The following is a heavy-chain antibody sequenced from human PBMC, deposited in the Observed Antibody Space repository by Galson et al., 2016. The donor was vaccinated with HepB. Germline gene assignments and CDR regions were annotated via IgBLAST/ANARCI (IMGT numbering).Heavy chain of an antibody. J-gene: IGHJ4*02. CDR3: ARTVDPSGWSYDFDY. D-gene: IGHD6-19*01. CDR2: MSGDDDT. CDR1: GFSLSTSAVS. V-gene: IGHV2-5*02. Sequence: PALVTPTQTLTLTCTFSGFSLSTSAVSMAWIRQPPGPALEWLALMSGDDDTRYSHSLQNRLSFYKDTSKNQVVLTMTNLDPVDTGTYYCARTVDPSGWSYDFDYWGQGTLVTVSS.